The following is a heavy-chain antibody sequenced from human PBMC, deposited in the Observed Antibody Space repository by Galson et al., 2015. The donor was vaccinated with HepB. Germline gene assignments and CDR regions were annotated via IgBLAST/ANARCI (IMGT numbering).Heavy chain of an antibody. J-gene: IGHJ4*02. V-gene: IGHV3-48*02. CDR1: GFTFSIYS. CDR2: MTSDMKTI. Sequence: LRLSCAAPGFTFSIYSMNWVRQAPGKGLEWVSYMTSDMKTIYYADSVKGRFTISRDNAGNSLYLHMNSLRDEDTAVCFCARSVRASFDSWGQGTLVTVSS. CDR3: ARSVRASFDS.